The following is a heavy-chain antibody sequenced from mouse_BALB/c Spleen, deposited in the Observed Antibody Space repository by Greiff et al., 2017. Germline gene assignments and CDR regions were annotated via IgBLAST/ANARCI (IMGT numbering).Heavy chain of an antibody. V-gene: IGHV5-6-5*01. CDR3: ARGYDGYPYYYAMDY. J-gene: IGHJ4*01. CDR1: GFTFSSYA. CDR2: ISSGGST. D-gene: IGHD2-3*01. Sequence: EVKLMESGGGLVKPGGSLKLSCAASGFTFSSYAMSWVRQTPEKRLEWVASISSGGSTYYPDSVKGRFTISRDNARNILYLQMSSLRSEDTAMYYCARGYDGYPYYYAMDYWGQGTSVTVSS.